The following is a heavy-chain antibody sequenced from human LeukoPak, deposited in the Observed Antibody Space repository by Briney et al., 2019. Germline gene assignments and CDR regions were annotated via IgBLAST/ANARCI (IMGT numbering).Heavy chain of an antibody. V-gene: IGHV4-34*01. CDR2: INHSGST. D-gene: IGHD5-24*01. J-gene: IGHJ4*02. CDR3: ASLLMDGYLFLYFDF. Sequence: KPSETLSLTCAVYGGSFSGYYWSWIRQPPGKGLEWIGEINHSGSTNYNPSLKSRVTISVDTSKNQFSLKLSSVTAADTAVYSCASLLMDGYLFLYFDFWGQGTLVTVSS. CDR1: GGSFSGYY.